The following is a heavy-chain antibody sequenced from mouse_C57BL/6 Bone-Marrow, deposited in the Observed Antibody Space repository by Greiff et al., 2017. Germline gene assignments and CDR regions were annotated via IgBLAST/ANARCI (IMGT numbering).Heavy chain of an antibody. V-gene: IGHV1-80*01. J-gene: IGHJ4*01. CDR1: GYAFSSYW. CDR2: IYPGDGDT. D-gene: IGHD1-1*01. CDR3: ARRRLLRYYFAMYC. Sequence: QVQLQQSGAELVKPGASVKISCKASGYAFSSYWMNWVKQRPGKGLEWIGQIYPGDGDTNYNGKFKGKATLTADKSSSTAYMQLSSLTSEDSSVYFCARRRLLRYYFAMYCWGHVTSVSVSS.